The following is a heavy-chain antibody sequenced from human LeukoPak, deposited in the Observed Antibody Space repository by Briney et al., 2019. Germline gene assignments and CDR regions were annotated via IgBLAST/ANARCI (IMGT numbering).Heavy chain of an antibody. V-gene: IGHV4-39*01. Sequence: GSLRLSCAASGFTFSSYAMSWVRQPPGKGLEWIGSVSYSGATYFNPSLKSRVSIFEDTSKNQFSLKLNSVTVADTAVYYCARRVKVGNTGVHFDAWGQGTLVTVSS. CDR3: ARRVKVGNTGVHFDA. D-gene: IGHD1-26*01. CDR2: VSYSGAT. CDR1: GFTFSSYA. J-gene: IGHJ4*02.